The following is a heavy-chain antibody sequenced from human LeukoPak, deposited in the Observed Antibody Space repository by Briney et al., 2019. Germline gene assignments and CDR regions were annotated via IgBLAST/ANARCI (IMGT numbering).Heavy chain of an antibody. J-gene: IGHJ4*02. CDR2: LNGGRT. D-gene: IGHD2-2*03. CDR3: VKEVTGYGYFDY. Sequence: GGSLRLSCVASGFTFSNYAMSWVRQAPGKGLEWIAALNGGRTFFQDSVRGRFTISRDDSKNTLYLQLNSLRGDDTAVYYCVKEVTGYGYFDYWGRGTLVTVSS. V-gene: IGHV3-23*01. CDR1: GFTFSNYA.